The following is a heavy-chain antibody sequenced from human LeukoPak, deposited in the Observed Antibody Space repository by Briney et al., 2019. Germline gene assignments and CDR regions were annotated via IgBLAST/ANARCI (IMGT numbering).Heavy chain of an antibody. V-gene: IGHV1-2*02. CDR2: INPNSGGT. CDR1: GYTFTGYY. J-gene: IGHJ4*02. Sequence: GASVKVSCKASGYTFTGYYMHWVRQAPGQGLEWMGWINPNSGGTNYAQKFQGRVTMTRDTSISTAYMELSRVRSDDTAVYYCARDYVTIVRGVIFPRFGYWGQGTLVTVSS. CDR3: ARDYVTIVRGVIFPRFGY. D-gene: IGHD3-10*01.